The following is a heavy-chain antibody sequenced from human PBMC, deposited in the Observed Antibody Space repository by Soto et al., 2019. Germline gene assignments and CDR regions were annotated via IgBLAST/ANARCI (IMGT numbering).Heavy chain of an antibody. J-gene: IGHJ6*03. CDR1: GFTFSSYA. CDR2: ISGSGGST. D-gene: IGHD4-17*01. CDR3: AKGITPTTGSDMDFDYYYYMDV. Sequence: GGSLRLSCAASGFTFSSYAMSWVRQAPGKGLEWVSAISGSGGSTYYADSVKGRFTISRDNSKNTLYLQMNSLRAEDTAVYYCAKGITPTTGSDMDFDYYYYMDVWGKGTTVTVSS. V-gene: IGHV3-23*01.